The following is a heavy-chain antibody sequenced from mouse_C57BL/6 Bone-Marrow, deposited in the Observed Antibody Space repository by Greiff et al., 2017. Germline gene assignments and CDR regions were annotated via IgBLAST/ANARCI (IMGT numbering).Heavy chain of an antibody. CDR3: ARGRYYCSNHIDY. CDR1: GYTFPSYW. V-gene: IGHV1-52*01. Sequence: QVKLQQPGAELVRPGSSVKLSCKASGYTFPSYWLHWVKQRPIQGLEWIGNLDPSDSETPYNQKFKEKATWTVDKSSSTAYMQLSSLSSEDSAVYYCARGRYYCSNHIDYWGQGTTLTVSS. CDR2: LDPSDSET. D-gene: IGHD1-1*01. J-gene: IGHJ2*01.